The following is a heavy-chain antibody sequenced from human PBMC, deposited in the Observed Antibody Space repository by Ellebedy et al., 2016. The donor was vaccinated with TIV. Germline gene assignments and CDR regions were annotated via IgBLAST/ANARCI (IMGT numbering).Heavy chain of an antibody. CDR3: ARATPYNIAVAGPDY. CDR1: GFLFSDCS. D-gene: IGHD6-19*01. Sequence: GGSLRLXXKASGFLFSDCSMNWIRQAPGEGLEWVASISSSGTYIYYADSLEGRFTIARDNVKDSVFLQMNDLRVDDSGVYYCARATPYNIAVAGPDYWGQGTLVTVTS. CDR2: ISSSGTYI. J-gene: IGHJ4*02. V-gene: IGHV3-21*01.